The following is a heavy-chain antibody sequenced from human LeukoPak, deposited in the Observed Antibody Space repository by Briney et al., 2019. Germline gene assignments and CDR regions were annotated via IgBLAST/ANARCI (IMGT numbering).Heavy chain of an antibody. J-gene: IGHJ4*02. V-gene: IGHV3-48*01. CDR3: ATSTTVVTPFDS. CDR1: GLSLSNYN. Sequence: GGSLRLSCAASGLSLSNYNMNWVRQAPGRGLEWVSYITISSATTHYADSVKGRFAISRGNAKNSLFLQMNSLRAEDTAVYYCATSTTVVTPFDSWGQGTLVTVSS. CDR2: ITISSATT. D-gene: IGHD4-23*01.